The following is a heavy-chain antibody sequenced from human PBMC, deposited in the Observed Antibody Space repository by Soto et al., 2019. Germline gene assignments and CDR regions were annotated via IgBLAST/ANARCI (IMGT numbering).Heavy chain of an antibody. V-gene: IGHV3-30-3*01. CDR2: ISYDGSNK. J-gene: IGHJ4*02. D-gene: IGHD3-22*01. Sequence: GRSLRLSCAASGFTISSYAMHWVRQAPGKGLEWVAVISYDGSNKYYADSVKGRFTISRDNSKNTRYLQMNSLRAEDTAVYYCARGALPTDYDSSGQPRDYWGQGTLVTVSS. CDR3: ARGALPTDYDSSGQPRDY. CDR1: GFTISSYA.